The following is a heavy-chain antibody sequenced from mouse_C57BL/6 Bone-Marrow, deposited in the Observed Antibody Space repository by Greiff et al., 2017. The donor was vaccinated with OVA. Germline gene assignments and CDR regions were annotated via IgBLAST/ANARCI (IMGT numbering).Heavy chain of an antibody. CDR3: ARFDPYWYFDV. J-gene: IGHJ1*03. CDR1: GYTFTSYW. V-gene: IGHV1-53*01. CDR2: INPRNGGT. Sequence: QVQLQQPGTELVKPGASVKLSCKASGYTFTSYWMHWVKQRPGQGLEWIGNINPRNGGTNYNEKFKSKATLTVDKASSTAYMQLSSLTSEDSAVYYCARFDPYWYFDVWGTGTTVTVSS.